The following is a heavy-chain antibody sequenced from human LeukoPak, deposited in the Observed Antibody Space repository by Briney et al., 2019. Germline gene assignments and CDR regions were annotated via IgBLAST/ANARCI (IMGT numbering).Heavy chain of an antibody. V-gene: IGHV3-7*01. D-gene: IGHD3-10*01. Sequence: GGSLRLSCAASGFTFSSYWMSWVRQAPGKGLEWEANIKQDGSEKYYVDSVKGRFTISRDNAKNSLYLQMNSLRAEDTAVYYCARDGLLWFGERDNFDYWGQGTLVTVSS. J-gene: IGHJ4*02. CDR1: GFTFSSYW. CDR2: IKQDGSEK. CDR3: ARDGLLWFGERDNFDY.